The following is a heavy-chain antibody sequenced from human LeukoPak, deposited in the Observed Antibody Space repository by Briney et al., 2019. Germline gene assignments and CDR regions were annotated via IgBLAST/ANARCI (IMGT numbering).Heavy chain of an antibody. D-gene: IGHD4-17*01. CDR1: GASIYSYY. Sequence: SETLSLTCTVSGASIYSYYWSWIRQPPGKGLEWIGYIHYSGSTKYNPSLKSRVTISVDTSKNQFSLKVTSVTAADTAVYFCARVYGDYYYYYYMDVWGKGTTVTVSS. CDR2: IHYSGST. CDR3: ARVYGDYYYYYYMDV. J-gene: IGHJ6*03. V-gene: IGHV4-59*01.